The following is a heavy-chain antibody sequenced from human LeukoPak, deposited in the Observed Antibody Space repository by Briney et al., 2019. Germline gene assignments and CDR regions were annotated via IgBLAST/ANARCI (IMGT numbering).Heavy chain of an antibody. J-gene: IGHJ4*02. CDR2: INQDGSKQ. V-gene: IGHV3-7*01. CDR3: ARDPDILLGVNFDY. CDR1: GFTFSSSW. D-gene: IGHD2-21*01. Sequence: GGSLRPSCSASGFTFSSSWMNWVRQAPGKGLEWVANINQDGSKQNYVDSVKGRFTVSRDNAQNSLYLQMHSLRAEDTAVYYCARDPDILLGVNFDYWGQGALVIVSS.